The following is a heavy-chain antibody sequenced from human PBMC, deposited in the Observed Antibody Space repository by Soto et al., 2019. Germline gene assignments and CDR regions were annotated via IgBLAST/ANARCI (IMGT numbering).Heavy chain of an antibody. J-gene: IGHJ4*02. Sequence: GGSQRLSCAASGFPFSSYAMHWVRQAPGKGLEWVAVISYDGSNKYYADSVKGRFTISRDNSKNTLYLQMNSLRAEDTAVYYCARDFDYWGQGTLVTVSS. CDR3: ARDFDY. CDR1: GFPFSSYA. V-gene: IGHV3-30-3*01. CDR2: ISYDGSNK.